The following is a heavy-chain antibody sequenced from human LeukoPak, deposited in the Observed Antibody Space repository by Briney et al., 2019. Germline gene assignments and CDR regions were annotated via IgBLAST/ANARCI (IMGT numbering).Heavy chain of an antibody. V-gene: IGHV4-34*01. CDR2: INHSGST. D-gene: IGHD2-2*01. J-gene: IGHJ4*02. CDR3: ARGRDPAMNFDY. CDR1: GGSFSGYY. Sequence: SETLSLTCAVYGGSFSGYYWSWIRQPPGKGLEWIGEINHSGSTNYNPSLKSRVTISVDTSKNQFSLKLSSVTAADTAVYYCARGRDPAMNFDYWGQGTLVTVSS.